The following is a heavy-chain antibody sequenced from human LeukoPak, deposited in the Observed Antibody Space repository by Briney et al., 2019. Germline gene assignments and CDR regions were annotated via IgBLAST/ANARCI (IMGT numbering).Heavy chain of an antibody. Sequence: ASVKVSCKAPGYTFTGYYLHWVRQAPGQGLEWMGWIHPASGGTSYAQKFQGRVTMTRDTSVSTAYMELSSLRSDDTAVYYCARLAAVPGWGQGTLVIVSS. V-gene: IGHV1-2*02. CDR3: ARLAAVPG. CDR2: IHPASGGT. D-gene: IGHD6-19*01. J-gene: IGHJ1*01. CDR1: GYTFTGYY.